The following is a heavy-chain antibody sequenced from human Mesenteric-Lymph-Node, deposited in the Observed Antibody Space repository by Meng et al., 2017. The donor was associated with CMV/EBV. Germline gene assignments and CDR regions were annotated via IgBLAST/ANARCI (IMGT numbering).Heavy chain of an antibody. Sequence: ASVKVSCKASGYTFTSYGISWVRQAPGQGPEWMGWITAYNGNTDYAQKFQGRVTMTTDTSTSTVYMELRSLRSDDTAVYFCARGDYDLYFGMDVWGQGTTVTVSS. V-gene: IGHV1-18*01. CDR2: ITAYNGNT. J-gene: IGHJ6*02. CDR3: ARGDYDLYFGMDV. CDR1: GYTFTSYG. D-gene: IGHD3/OR15-3a*01.